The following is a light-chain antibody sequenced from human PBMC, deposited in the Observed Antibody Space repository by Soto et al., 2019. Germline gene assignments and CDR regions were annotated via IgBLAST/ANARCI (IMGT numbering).Light chain of an antibody. Sequence: ESVLTQSPGTLSLSPGERATLSCRASQSVSSNYLAWYQQKPGQAPRPLIYGASTRATGIPDRFSGSGSGTDFTLTISRLETEDFAVYYCQQRSNWLTFGAGTKVDIX. CDR3: QQRSNWLT. CDR1: QSVSSNY. V-gene: IGKV3D-20*02. CDR2: GAS. J-gene: IGKJ4*01.